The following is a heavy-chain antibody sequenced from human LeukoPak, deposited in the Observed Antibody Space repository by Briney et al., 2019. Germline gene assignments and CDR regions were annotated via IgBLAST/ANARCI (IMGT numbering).Heavy chain of an antibody. D-gene: IGHD2-2*01. Sequence: SETLSLTCTVSGGSISSGDYYWSWIRQPPGKGLEWIGYIYYSGSTYYNPSLKSRVTISVDTSRNQFSLKLSSVTAADTAVYYCASNIVVVPAASFDYWGQGTLVTVSS. CDR2: IYYSGST. J-gene: IGHJ4*02. CDR1: GGSISSGDYY. CDR3: ASNIVVVPAASFDY. V-gene: IGHV4-30-4*01.